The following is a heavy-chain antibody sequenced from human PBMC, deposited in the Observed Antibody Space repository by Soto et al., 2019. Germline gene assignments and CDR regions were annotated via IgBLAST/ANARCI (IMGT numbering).Heavy chain of an antibody. V-gene: IGHV3-13*05. CDR2: IGSAGDP. D-gene: IGHD6-13*01. J-gene: IGHJ4*02. CDR1: GFTFSSSD. Sequence: GGSLRLSCAASGFTFSSSDMHWVRQATGKGLEWVSGIGSAGDPYYAGSVKGRFTISRENAKNSLYLQMNSLRAGDTAVYYCARLNWQQLAFGYWGQGTLVTVSS. CDR3: ARLNWQQLAFGY.